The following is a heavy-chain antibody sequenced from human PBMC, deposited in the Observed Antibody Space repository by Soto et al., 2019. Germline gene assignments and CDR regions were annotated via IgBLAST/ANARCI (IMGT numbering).Heavy chain of an antibody. CDR3: ARDQYSSAARYFDY. V-gene: IGHV3-21*01. J-gene: IGHJ4*02. CDR1: GFTFSSYS. D-gene: IGHD6-25*01. Sequence: EVQLVESGGGLVKPGGSLRLSCAASGFTFSSYSMNWVRQAPGKGLEWVSSISSSSSYIYYADSVKGRFTISRDNAKNSLSLQMNSLRAEDTAVYDCARDQYSSAARYFDYWGQGTLVTVSS. CDR2: ISSSSSYI.